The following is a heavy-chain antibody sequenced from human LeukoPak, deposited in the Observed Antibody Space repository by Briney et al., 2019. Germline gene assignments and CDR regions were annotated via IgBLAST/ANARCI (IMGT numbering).Heavy chain of an antibody. V-gene: IGHV3-7*01. CDR2: IRQDGNEK. J-gene: IGHJ4*01. Sequence: GGSLRLSCAASGFTFSNAWMSWVRQAPGKGLEWVASIRQDGNEKSYVDSVKGRFTISRDNTKNSLYLQMSSLRADDTAVYWCARDGTAAGLYFDLWGQGTLVTVSS. D-gene: IGHD6-13*01. CDR3: ARDGTAAGLYFDL. CDR1: GFTFSNAW.